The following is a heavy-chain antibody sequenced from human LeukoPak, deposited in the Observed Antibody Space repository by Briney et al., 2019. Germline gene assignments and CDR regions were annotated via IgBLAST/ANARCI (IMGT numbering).Heavy chain of an antibody. J-gene: IGHJ3*02. V-gene: IGHV4-38-2*01. CDR3: ARQEGSGSYYGLNDAFDI. Sequence: SETLSLTCAVSGYSISSGYYWGWIRQPPGKGLEWIGSIYHSGSTYYNPSLKSRVTISVDTSKNQFSLKLSSVTAADTAVYYCARQEGSGSYYGLNDAFDIWGQGTMVTVSS. CDR2: IYHSGST. CDR1: GYSISSGYY. D-gene: IGHD1-26*01.